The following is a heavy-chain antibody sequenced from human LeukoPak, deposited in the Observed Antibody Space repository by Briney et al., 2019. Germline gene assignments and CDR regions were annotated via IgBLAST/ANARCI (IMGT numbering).Heavy chain of an antibody. CDR1: GYTFTGQY. CDR2: IIPILGIA. V-gene: IGHV1-69*02. Sequence: GASVRVSCKASGYTFTGQYMHWVRQAPGQGLEWMGRIIPILGIANYAQKFQGRVTITADKSTSTAYMELSSLRSEDTAVYYCARTLGYWGQGTLVTVSS. J-gene: IGHJ4*02. CDR3: ARTLGY.